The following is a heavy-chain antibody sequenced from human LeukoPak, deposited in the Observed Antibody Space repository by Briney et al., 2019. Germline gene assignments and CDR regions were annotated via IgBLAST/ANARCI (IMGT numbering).Heavy chain of an antibody. D-gene: IGHD3-22*01. J-gene: IGHJ4*02. Sequence: SVKVSCKASGGTFSSYAFSCVRQAPGQGLEWMGGIIPIVGTTNYAQMFQGRVTITADESTSTAYMELSSLRSEDTAVYYCARGAYYYDSSGYSHLPDYWGQGTLVTVSA. CDR1: GGTFSSYA. V-gene: IGHV1-69*13. CDR2: IIPIVGTT. CDR3: ARGAYYYDSSGYSHLPDY.